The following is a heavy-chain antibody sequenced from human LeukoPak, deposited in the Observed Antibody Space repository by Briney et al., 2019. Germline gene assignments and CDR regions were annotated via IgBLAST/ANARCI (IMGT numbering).Heavy chain of an antibody. CDR2: IYTSGST. J-gene: IGHJ4*02. CDR1: GGSISSGSYY. CDR3: AREPGEYFDY. Sequence: SETLSLTCTVSGGSISSGSYYWSWTRQPAGKGLEWIGRIYTSGSTNYNPSLKSRVTISVDTSKNQFSLKLSSVTAADTAVYYCAREPGEYFDYWGQGTLVTVSS. V-gene: IGHV4-61*02.